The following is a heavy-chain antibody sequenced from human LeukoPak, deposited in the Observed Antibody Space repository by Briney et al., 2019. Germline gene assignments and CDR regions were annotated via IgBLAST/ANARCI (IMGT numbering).Heavy chain of an antibody. D-gene: IGHD3-10*01. V-gene: IGHV3-53*01. CDR2: IYSGGST. CDR3: ARAYGSGSYYSDY. CDR1: GFTVSSNY. J-gene: IGHJ4*02. Sequence: GGSLRLSCAASGFTVSSNYKSWVRQAPGKGLEWVSVIYSGGSTYYADSVKGRFTISRDNSKNTLYLQMNSLRAEDTAVYYCARAYGSGSYYSDYWGQGTLVTVSS.